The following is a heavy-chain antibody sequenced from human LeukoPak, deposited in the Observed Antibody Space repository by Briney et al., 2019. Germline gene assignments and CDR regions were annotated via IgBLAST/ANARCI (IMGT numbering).Heavy chain of an antibody. D-gene: IGHD5-18*01. Sequence: SETLSLTCTVSGGSISSGDYYWSWIRQPPGKGLEWIGYIYYSGSTYYNPSLKSRVTISVDTSKNQFSLKLSSVTAADTAVYYCARINPRGYSYGYDYWGQGTLVTVSS. J-gene: IGHJ4*02. CDR1: GGSISSGDYY. V-gene: IGHV4-30-4*01. CDR3: ARINPRGYSYGYDY. CDR2: IYYSGST.